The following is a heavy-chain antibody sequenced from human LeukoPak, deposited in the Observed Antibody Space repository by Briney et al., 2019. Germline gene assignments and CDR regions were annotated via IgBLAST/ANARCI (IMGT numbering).Heavy chain of an antibody. Sequence: PSETLSLTCAVYGGSFSGYYWSWIRQPPGKGLEWIGEINHSGSTNYNPSLKSRVTISVDTSKNQFSLKLSSVTAADTAVYYCARDRPRPSYYDSSGYLTHWGQGTLVTVSS. CDR3: ARDRPRPSYYDSSGYLTH. V-gene: IGHV4-34*01. CDR1: GGSFSGYY. CDR2: INHSGST. J-gene: IGHJ4*02. D-gene: IGHD3-22*01.